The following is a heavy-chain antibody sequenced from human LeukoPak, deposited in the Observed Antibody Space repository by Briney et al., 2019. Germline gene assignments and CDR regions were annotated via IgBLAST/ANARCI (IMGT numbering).Heavy chain of an antibody. D-gene: IGHD3-22*01. V-gene: IGHV3-23*01. J-gene: IGHJ4*02. Sequence: GGSLRLSCAASGFTFSIYAMSWVRQAPGKGLQWVSSIASRGESTWYVDSVKGRFTITRDNSENTLYLQMHSLRAEDTAVYYCARDRPNYYGSDGHYYRRDGDYWGRGTLVSVSS. CDR1: GFTFSIYA. CDR3: ARDRPNYYGSDGHYYRRDGDY. CDR2: IASRGEST.